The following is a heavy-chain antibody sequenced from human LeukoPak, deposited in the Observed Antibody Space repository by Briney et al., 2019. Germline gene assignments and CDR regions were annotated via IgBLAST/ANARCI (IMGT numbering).Heavy chain of an antibody. J-gene: IGHJ4*02. Sequence: GGSLRLSRVASRFSLRSYWVHWVRPAPARGRVWVSRINPDGSRITYADSVSGRCAISRDNAKQTLYRQMNSLRADDTAVYYYSRDTFGPNDFWGQGTLVTVSS. CDR1: RFSLRSYW. CDR2: INPDGSRI. D-gene: IGHD3-10*01. CDR3: SRDTFGPNDF. V-gene: IGHV3-74*01.